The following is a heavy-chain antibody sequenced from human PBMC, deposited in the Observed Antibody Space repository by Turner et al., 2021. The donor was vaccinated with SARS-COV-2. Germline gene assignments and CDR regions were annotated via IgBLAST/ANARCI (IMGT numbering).Heavy chain of an antibody. CDR3: ARQVSILGRWLAPFDS. CDR2: FFYSGST. V-gene: IGHV4-39*01. CDR1: SGSISSSAYY. D-gene: IGHD6-19*01. J-gene: IGHJ4*02. Sequence: QLQLQESGPGLVKPSETLSLTCTVSSGSISSSAYYWGWTRQPPGKGLEWIGSFFYSGSTYYSPSLKSRITISVDTSKNQFSLNLSSVTAADTAVYYCARQVSILGRWLAPFDSWGQGTLVTVSS.